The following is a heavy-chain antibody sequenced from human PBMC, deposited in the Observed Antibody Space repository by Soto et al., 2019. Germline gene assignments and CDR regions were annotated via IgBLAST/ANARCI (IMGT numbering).Heavy chain of an antibody. CDR3: ARVVPTDYYYNAMDV. J-gene: IGHJ6*02. V-gene: IGHV1-18*01. D-gene: IGHD6-13*01. CDR2: VSSYNGNT. CDR1: GYTFTSYD. Sequence: QVQLVQSGAEVKKPGASVKVSCKASGYTFTSYDLGWVRQAPGQGLEWMGWVSSYNGNTYYAQKLQGRVTMTTDTSTSTAYMELRSLRSDDTAVYYCARVVPTDYYYNAMDVWGQGTTVTVSS.